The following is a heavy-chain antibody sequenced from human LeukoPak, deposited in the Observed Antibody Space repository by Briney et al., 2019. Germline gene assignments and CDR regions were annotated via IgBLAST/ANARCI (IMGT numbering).Heavy chain of an antibody. Sequence: GGSLRLSCAASGLTLSNYSMNWLRQAPGKGLEWVSSISAISSYIYYADSVKGRFTISRDNSKNTLNLQMNSLRAEDTAVYYCTGAMVRGGTAEFDYWGRGTLVTVSS. D-gene: IGHD3-10*01. CDR1: GLTLSNYS. V-gene: IGHV3-21*04. CDR3: TGAMVRGGTAEFDY. J-gene: IGHJ4*02. CDR2: ISAISSYI.